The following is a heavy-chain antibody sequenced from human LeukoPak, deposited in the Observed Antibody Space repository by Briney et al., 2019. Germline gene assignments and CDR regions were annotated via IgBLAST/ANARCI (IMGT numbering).Heavy chain of an antibody. V-gene: IGHV1-18*01. J-gene: IGHJ4*02. CDR2: ISAYNGNT. CDR1: GYTFTNYD. D-gene: IGHD2-2*02. CDR3: ARALGYCSSTSCYTFDY. Sequence: ASVKVSCKASGYTFTNYDINWVRQATGQGLEWMGWISAYNGNTNYAQKLQGRVTMTTDTSTSTAYMELRSLRSDDTAVYYCARALGYCSSTSCYTFDYWGQGTLVTVSS.